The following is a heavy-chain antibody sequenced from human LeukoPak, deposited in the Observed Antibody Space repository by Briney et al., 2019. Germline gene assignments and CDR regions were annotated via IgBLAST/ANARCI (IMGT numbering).Heavy chain of an antibody. Sequence: GGSLRLSCAASGFSFSSYTMNWVRQAPGKGLEWVSSISSSSRYIYYADSVKGRFTISRDNAKNLLYLQMNSLRAEDTAVYYCARSWPYYYDSSGYTDAFDIWGQGTMVTVSS. D-gene: IGHD3-22*01. CDR1: GFSFSSYT. V-gene: IGHV3-21*01. J-gene: IGHJ3*02. CDR3: ARSWPYYYDSSGYTDAFDI. CDR2: ISSSSRYI.